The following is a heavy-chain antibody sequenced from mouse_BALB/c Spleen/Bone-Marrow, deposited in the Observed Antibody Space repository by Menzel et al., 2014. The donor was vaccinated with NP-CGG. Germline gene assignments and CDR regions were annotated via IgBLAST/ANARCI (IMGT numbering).Heavy chain of an antibody. CDR1: GYTFTTYT. CDR2: IIPSSGYT. J-gene: IGHJ4*01. CDR3: AIRHYAMDY. Sequence: VQRVESGAELARPGASVKMSCKASGYTFTTYTIHWMKQRPGQGLEWIGYIIPSSGYTNYNQKFKDKATLTADKSSSTAYMQLSSLTPEDSAVYYCAIRHYAMDYWGQGTSVTVSS. D-gene: IGHD1-2*01. V-gene: IGHV1-4*01.